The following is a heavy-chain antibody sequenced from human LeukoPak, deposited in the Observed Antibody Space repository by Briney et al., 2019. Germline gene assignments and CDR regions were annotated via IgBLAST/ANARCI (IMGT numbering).Heavy chain of an antibody. CDR2: IYWDDDK. Sequence: SGPTLSHPTPPLTLTGTFSGLSVSTRGGGVGWIRQPPGKALEWLSLIYWDDDKPYNPARKSRITITKDTSKNQGVLTMTNMDPVDTATYYCAPKYYYDSSGYYSRDWFDPWGQATLVTVPS. J-gene: IGHJ5*02. D-gene: IGHD3-22*01. CDR1: GLSVSTRGGG. CDR3: APKYYYDSSGYYSRDWFDP. V-gene: IGHV2-5*02.